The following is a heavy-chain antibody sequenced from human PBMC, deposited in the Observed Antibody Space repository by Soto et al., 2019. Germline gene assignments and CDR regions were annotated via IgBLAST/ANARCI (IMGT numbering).Heavy chain of an antibody. V-gene: IGHV1-58*01. Sequence: SVKVSCKASGFTFTSSAVQWVRQARGQRLEWIGWIVVGSGNTNYAQKFQERVTITRDMSTSTAYMELSSLRSEDTAVYYCAAERHSNRYYYYGMDVWGQGTTVTVS. J-gene: IGHJ6*02. D-gene: IGHD4-4*01. CDR3: AAERHSNRYYYYGMDV. CDR2: IVVGSGNT. CDR1: GFTFTSSA.